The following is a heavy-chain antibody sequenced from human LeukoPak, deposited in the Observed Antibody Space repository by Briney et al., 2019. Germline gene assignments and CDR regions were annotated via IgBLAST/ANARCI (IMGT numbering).Heavy chain of an antibody. CDR2: IWYDGTNK. CDR1: GFTFSSYG. J-gene: IGHJ4*02. D-gene: IGHD3-22*01. Sequence: GGSLRLSCAASGFTFSSYGMHWVRQAPGKGLEWVAVIWYDGTNKYYADSVKGRFTISRDNSKNTLFLQMNSLRAEDTAVYYCARAAYDSSGYLTLWGRGTLVTVSS. V-gene: IGHV3-33*01. CDR3: ARAAYDSSGYLTL.